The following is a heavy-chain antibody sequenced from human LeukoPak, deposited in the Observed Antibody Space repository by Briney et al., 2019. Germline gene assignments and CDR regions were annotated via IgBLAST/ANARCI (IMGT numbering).Heavy chain of an antibody. CDR2: INFNNGVT. Sequence: GASVKVSCKASGYTFTDYYMHWVRQAPGQGLEWMGWINFNNGVTKYAQNFQGWVTMTGDTSISTAYTELSRLRSDDTALYYCARSRGIASENWFDSWGQGTLVTVSS. CDR1: GYTFTDYY. CDR3: ARSRGIASENWFDS. D-gene: IGHD6-13*01. J-gene: IGHJ5*01. V-gene: IGHV1-2*04.